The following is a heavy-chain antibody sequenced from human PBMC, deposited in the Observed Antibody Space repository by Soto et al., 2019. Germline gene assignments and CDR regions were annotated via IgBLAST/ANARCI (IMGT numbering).Heavy chain of an antibody. CDR2: IWYDGSNK. J-gene: IGHJ5*02. V-gene: IGHV3-33*01. CDR3: VRGMAAAATGFDP. CDR1: GFNFGSYG. D-gene: IGHD6-13*01. Sequence: GGSLRLSCAASGFNFGSYGMHWVRQAPGKGLEWVAIIWYDGSNKYYADSVKGRFSISRDNSKNTVFLQMGRLRAGDTAVYYCVRGMAAAATGFDPWGQGTLVTVSS.